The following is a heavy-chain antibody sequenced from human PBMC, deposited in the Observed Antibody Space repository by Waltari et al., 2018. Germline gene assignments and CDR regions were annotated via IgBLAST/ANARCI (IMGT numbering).Heavy chain of an antibody. CDR2: IYYSGST. V-gene: IGHV4-61*01. J-gene: IGHJ4*02. Sequence: QVQLQESGPGLVKPSETLSLTCTVSGGSVSSGRYYWSWIRQPPGKGLEWIGYIYYSGSTNYNPSLKSRVTISVDTSKNQFSLKLSSVTAADTAVYYCASGSYLDFDYWGQGTLVTVSS. CDR3: ASGSYLDFDY. D-gene: IGHD1-26*01. CDR1: GGSVSSGRYY.